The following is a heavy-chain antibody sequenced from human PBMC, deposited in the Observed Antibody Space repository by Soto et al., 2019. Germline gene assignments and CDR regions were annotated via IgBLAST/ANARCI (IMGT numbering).Heavy chain of an antibody. V-gene: IGHV3-23*01. D-gene: IGHD2-8*02. CDR1: GFTFSSYA. CDR3: AGGGTSANYALDI. Sequence: PGGSLRLSCAASGFTFSSYAMSWVRQAPGKGLAWVSSIAGSGGSTYYADSVKGRFTISRDNSKNTLYLQMNTLRAEDTAVYYSAGGGTSANYALDIWGQGTLVTVSS. J-gene: IGHJ3*02. CDR2: IAGSGGST.